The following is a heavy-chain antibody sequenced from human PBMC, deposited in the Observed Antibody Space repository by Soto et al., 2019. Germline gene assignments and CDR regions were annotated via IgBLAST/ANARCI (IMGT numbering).Heavy chain of an antibody. V-gene: IGHV2-5*02. CDR1: GFSLSTSGVG. D-gene: IGHD1-26*01. Sequence: QITLKESGPTLVKPTQTLTLTCTFSGFSLSTSGVGVGWIRQPPGKALEWLALIYWDDDKRYSPSLKSRLTITKDTSKNQVVLTMTNMDPVDTATYYCAHTQNPWELLRYFDYWCQGTLVTVSS. CDR2: IYWDDDK. J-gene: IGHJ4*02. CDR3: AHTQNPWELLRYFDY.